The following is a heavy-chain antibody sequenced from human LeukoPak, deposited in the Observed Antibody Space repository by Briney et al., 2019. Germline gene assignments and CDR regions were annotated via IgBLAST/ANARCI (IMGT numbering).Heavy chain of an antibody. J-gene: IGHJ4*02. Sequence: AASVKVSCKASGYTFTSYGISWVRQAPGQGLEWMGWISAYNGNTNYAQKLQGRVTMTTDTSTSTAYMELRSLRSDDTAVYHCARDMTSSSWYGVDYWGQGTLVTVSS. CDR1: GYTFTSYG. CDR2: ISAYNGNT. D-gene: IGHD6-13*01. V-gene: IGHV1-18*01. CDR3: ARDMTSSSWYGVDY.